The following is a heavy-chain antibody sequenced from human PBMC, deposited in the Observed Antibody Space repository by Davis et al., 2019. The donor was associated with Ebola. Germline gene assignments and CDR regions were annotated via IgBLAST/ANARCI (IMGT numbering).Heavy chain of an antibody. Sequence: AASVKVSCKASGYTFTSYYMHWVRQAPGQGLEWMGGIIPIFGTANYAQKFQGRVTITADESTSTAYMELSSLRSEDTAVYYCARQYGSFDYWGQGTLVTVSS. D-gene: IGHD1-14*01. CDR3: ARQYGSFDY. V-gene: IGHV1-69*13. J-gene: IGHJ4*02. CDR2: IIPIFGTA. CDR1: GYTFTSYY.